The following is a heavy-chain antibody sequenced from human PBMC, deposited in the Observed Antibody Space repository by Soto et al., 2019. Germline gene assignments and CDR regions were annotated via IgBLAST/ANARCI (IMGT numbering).Heavy chain of an antibody. CDR1: GGSISSYY. V-gene: IGHV4-59*01. J-gene: IGHJ6*02. CDR3: ARAVEVYGDYNYGMDV. Sequence: SETLSLTCTVSGGSISSYYWSWIRQPPGKGLEWIGYIYYSGSTNYNPSLKSRVTISVDTSKNQFSLKLSSVTAADTAVYYCARAVEVYGDYNYGMDVWGQGTTVTVSS. D-gene: IGHD4-17*01. CDR2: IYYSGST.